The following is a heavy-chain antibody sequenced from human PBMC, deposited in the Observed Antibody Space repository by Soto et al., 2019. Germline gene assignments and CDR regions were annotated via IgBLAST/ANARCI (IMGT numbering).Heavy chain of an antibody. CDR3: AKGSSSWYYFDS. V-gene: IGHV3-23*01. CDR1: GFTFTTYI. Sequence: GGSLRLSCAASGFTFTTYIMAWVRQAPGKGLQWVSTITAGGETTYYADSVKGRFTISRDNSQNKVFLQMNSLRSEDTALYYCAKGSSSWYYFDSWGQGIPVTVS. J-gene: IGHJ4*02. D-gene: IGHD6-13*01. CDR2: ITAGGETT.